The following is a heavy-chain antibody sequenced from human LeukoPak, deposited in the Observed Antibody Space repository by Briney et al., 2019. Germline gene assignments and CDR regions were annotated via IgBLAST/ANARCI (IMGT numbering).Heavy chain of an antibody. J-gene: IGHJ2*01. CDR3: ARVSESEWSFDL. Sequence: GGSLRLSCAASGFPFSTYGMNWVRQAPGKGLEWVSSITSSSYIYYADSLKGRFTISRDNAKNSLYLQMNSLRAEDTAVYYCARVSESEWSFDLWGRGTLVTVSS. CDR2: ITSSSYI. V-gene: IGHV3-21*01. D-gene: IGHD1-14*01. CDR1: GFPFSTYG.